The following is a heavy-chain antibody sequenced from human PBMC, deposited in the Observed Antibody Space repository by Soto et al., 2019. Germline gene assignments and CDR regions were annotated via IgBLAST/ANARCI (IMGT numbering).Heavy chain of an antibody. Sequence: QLKLQESGPGLVKSSETLSLNCTVSGGSISASVYYWGWMRQSPGKRLEWIGSVYYGGAYYQHPSLKSRVTIFVDTSKKWFCLRLDSVSAAYTAVYYCARGRLTGRLSHFYMDVWGKGTTVTVSS. D-gene: IGHD6-6*01. CDR2: VYYGGAY. CDR1: GGSISASVYY. V-gene: IGHV4-39*01. J-gene: IGHJ6*03. CDR3: ARGRLTGRLSHFYMDV.